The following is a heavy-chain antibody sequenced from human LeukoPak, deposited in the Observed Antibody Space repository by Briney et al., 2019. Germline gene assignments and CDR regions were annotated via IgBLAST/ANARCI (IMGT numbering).Heavy chain of an antibody. CDR1: GFTFSSHW. D-gene: IGHD2-15*01. CDR2: INGDGSNT. CDR3: ARSKSWYSTYAFDI. J-gene: IGHJ3*02. V-gene: IGHV3-74*03. Sequence: GGSLRLSCAASGFTFSSHWMHWVRQAPGKGLVWVSRINGDGSNTTYADSVKGRFTISRDNAKNTLYLQMNSLRAEDTAVYHCARSKSWYSTYAFDIWGQGTMVNVSS.